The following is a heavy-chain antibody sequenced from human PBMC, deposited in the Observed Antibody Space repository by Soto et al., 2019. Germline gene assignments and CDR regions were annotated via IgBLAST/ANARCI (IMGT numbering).Heavy chain of an antibody. Sequence: QITLKESGPTLVKPTQTLTLTCTFSGFSLSTSGVAVGWIRQPPGKALEWLALIYWDDDKSYSPSLKSRLTVTRDTSKNQVVLTMPNMDPVATATYYCARALDYGGRWYFDLWGRGTLVTVSS. CDR1: GFSLSTSGVA. CDR2: IYWDDDK. J-gene: IGHJ2*01. D-gene: IGHD4-17*01. CDR3: ARALDYGGRWYFDL. V-gene: IGHV2-5*02.